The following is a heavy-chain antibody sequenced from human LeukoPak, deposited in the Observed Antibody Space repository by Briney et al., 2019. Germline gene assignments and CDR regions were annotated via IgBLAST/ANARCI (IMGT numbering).Heavy chain of an antibody. CDR3: ARGSPRGDDDY. V-gene: IGHV3-23*01. CDR2: LGGSDSST. CDR1: GFTFRSYA. J-gene: IGHJ4*02. D-gene: IGHD4-17*01. Sequence: GGSLRLSCAASGFTFRSYAMSWVRQAPGKGLEWVSTLGGSDSSTYYADSVKGRFTISRHNSKNTLYLQMNSLRAEDTAVYYCARGSPRGDDDYWGQGTLVTVSS.